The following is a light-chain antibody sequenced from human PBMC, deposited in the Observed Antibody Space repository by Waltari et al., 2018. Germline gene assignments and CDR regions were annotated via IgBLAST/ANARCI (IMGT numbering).Light chain of an antibody. CDR1: QSVSSF. J-gene: IGKJ4*01. Sequence: EVVRTQSPATLSLSPGERATRPCRAIQSVSSFLAWYQQKPGQAPRLLIYGASTRATGIPARFSGSGSGTEFTLTISSLQSEDFAVYYCQQYNDWPPLTFGGGTKVEIK. CDR2: GAS. CDR3: QQYNDWPPLT. V-gene: IGKV3-15*01.